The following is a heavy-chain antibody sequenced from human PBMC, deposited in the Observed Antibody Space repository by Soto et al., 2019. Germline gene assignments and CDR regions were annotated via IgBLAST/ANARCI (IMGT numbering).Heavy chain of an antibody. Sequence: SETLSLTCAVYGGSFSGYYWSWIRQPPGKGLEWIGEINHSGSTNYNPSLKSRVTISVDTSKNQFSLKLSSVTAEDSAIYFCVRGSKDSYPGSRIFDFWGRGTLVTVSS. CDR1: GGSFSGYY. V-gene: IGHV4-34*01. D-gene: IGHD3-10*01. CDR2: INHSGST. J-gene: IGHJ4*02. CDR3: VRGSKDSYPGSRIFDF.